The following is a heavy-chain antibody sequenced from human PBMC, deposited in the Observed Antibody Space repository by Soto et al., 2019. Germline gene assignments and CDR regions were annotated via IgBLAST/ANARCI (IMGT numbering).Heavy chain of an antibody. J-gene: IGHJ5*02. CDR1: GVYGGSVSSGCYN. Sequence: SQPHPLTCTVSGVYGGSVSSGCYNKNWIRQPPGKGLEWIGYIYYSGSTNYNPSLKSRVTISVDTSKNQFSLKLSSVTAADTAVYYCARAITIFGVVPNWFDPWGQGTLVTVSS. CDR2: IYYSGST. D-gene: IGHD3-3*01. V-gene: IGHV4-61*01. CDR3: ARAITIFGVVPNWFDP.